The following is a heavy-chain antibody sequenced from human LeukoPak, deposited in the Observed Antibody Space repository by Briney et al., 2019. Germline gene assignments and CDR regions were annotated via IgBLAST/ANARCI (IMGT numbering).Heavy chain of an antibody. Sequence: GRSLRLSCAASGFTFSSYGMHWVRQAPGKGLEWVAVISYDGSNKYYADSVKGRFTISRDNSKNTLYLQMNSLRAEDTAVYYCAKLPDPWGQGTLATVSS. CDR3: AKLPDP. CDR2: ISYDGSNK. J-gene: IGHJ5*02. CDR1: GFTFSSYG. V-gene: IGHV3-30*18.